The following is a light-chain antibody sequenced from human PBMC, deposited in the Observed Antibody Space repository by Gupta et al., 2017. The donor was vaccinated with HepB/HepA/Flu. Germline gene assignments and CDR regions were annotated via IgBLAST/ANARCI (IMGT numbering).Light chain of an antibody. Sequence: HSVLPQPPPVSGPPGQRATISCTGSSSNIGAGYDVHWYQQLPGTAPKLLIYGNSNRPSGVPDRFSGSKSGTSASLAISGLQAEDEADYYCQSYDSSLSGWVFGGGTKLTVL. CDR2: GNS. CDR1: SSNIGAGYD. CDR3: QSYDSSLSGWV. J-gene: IGLJ3*02. V-gene: IGLV1-40*01.